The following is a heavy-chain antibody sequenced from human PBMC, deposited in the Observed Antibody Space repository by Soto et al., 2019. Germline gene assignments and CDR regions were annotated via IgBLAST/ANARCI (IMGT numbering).Heavy chain of an antibody. CDR1: DGSSSSFY. J-gene: IGHJ4*02. CDR2: ISYSGST. V-gene: IGHV4-59*01. CDR3: TRRQGSYLDQ. D-gene: IGHD2-15*01. Sequence: SLTMSVTCTVADGSSSSFYWSCVRQTPGKGLEWIGYISYSGSTNYNPSLNSRVTISVDTSKKQFSLKLTSVTTADTAVYYCTRRQGSYLDQWGQGTLVTVSS.